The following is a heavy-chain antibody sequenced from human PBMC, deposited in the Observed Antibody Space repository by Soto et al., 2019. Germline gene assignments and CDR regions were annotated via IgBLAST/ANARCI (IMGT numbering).Heavy chain of an antibody. J-gene: IGHJ6*02. CDR3: ARYCSSTSCSVYYGMDV. Sequence: XSVKGACKASGYTFTGYHMQWVRQAPGQGLEWMGWINPNSGGTNYAQKFQGRVTMTRDTSIGTAYMELSRLRSDDTAVYYCARYCSSTSCSVYYGMDVWGQGTTVTVSS. CDR1: GYTFTGYH. V-gene: IGHV1-2*02. CDR2: INPNSGGT. D-gene: IGHD2-2*01.